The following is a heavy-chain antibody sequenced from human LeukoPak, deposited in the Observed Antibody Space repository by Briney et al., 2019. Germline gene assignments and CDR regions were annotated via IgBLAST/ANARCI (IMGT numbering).Heavy chain of an antibody. Sequence: SETLSLTCTVSGGSMSSYYWSWTRQPPGKGLEWIGYISYSGSTNYNPSLKSRVTISVDTSKNHFSLKLSSVTAADTAVYYCARDYSYFDYWGQGTLVTVSS. CDR3: ARDYSYFDY. J-gene: IGHJ4*02. CDR2: ISYSGST. D-gene: IGHD2-15*01. CDR1: GGSMSSYY. V-gene: IGHV4-59*01.